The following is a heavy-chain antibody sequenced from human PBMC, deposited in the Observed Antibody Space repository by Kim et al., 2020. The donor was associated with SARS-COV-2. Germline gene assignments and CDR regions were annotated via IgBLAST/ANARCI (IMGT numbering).Heavy chain of an antibody. CDR3: ASSKNYDSSGYYYSWFDP. CDR1: GGTFSSYA. J-gene: IGHJ5*02. V-gene: IGHV1-69*13. Sequence: SVKVSCKASGGTFSSYAISWVRQAPGQGLEWMGGIIPIFGTANYAQKFQGRVTITADESTSTAYMELSSLISEDTAVYYCASSKNYDSSGYYYSWFDPWGQGTLVTVSS. D-gene: IGHD3-22*01. CDR2: IIPIFGTA.